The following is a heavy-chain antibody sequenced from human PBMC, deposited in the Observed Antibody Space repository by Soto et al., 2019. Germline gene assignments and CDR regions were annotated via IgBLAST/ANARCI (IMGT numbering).Heavy chain of an antibody. CDR2: IGTAGDT. CDR3: ARDDGGGDAFDI. J-gene: IGHJ3*02. Sequence: GGSLRLSCAASGFTFSSYDMHWVRQATGKGLEWVSAIGTAGDTYYPGSVKGRFTISRENAKNSLYLQMNSLRAGDTAVYYCARDDGGGDAFDIWGQGTMVTVSS. CDR1: GFTFSSYD. D-gene: IGHD4-17*01. V-gene: IGHV3-13*01.